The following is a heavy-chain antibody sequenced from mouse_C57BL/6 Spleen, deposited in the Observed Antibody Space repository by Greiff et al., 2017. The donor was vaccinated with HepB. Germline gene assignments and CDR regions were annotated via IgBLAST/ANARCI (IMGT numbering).Heavy chain of an antibody. D-gene: IGHD1-1*01. CDR1: GFTFSSYA. CDR3: TRVTTVVAHYAMDY. CDR2: ISSGGDYI. Sequence: EVKLMESGEGLVKPGGSLKLSCAASGFTFSSYAMSWVRQTPEKRLEWVAYISSGGDYIYYADTVKGRFTISRDNARNTLYLQMSSLKSEDTAMYYCTRVTTVVAHYAMDYWGQGTSVTVSS. V-gene: IGHV5-9-1*02. J-gene: IGHJ4*01.